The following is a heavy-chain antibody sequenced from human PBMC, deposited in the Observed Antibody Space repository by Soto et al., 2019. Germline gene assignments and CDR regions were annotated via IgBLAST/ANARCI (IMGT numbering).Heavy chain of an antibody. CDR2: ISYDGSNK. J-gene: IGHJ6*02. D-gene: IGHD6-19*01. CDR3: SKDSAVTPSYYYGMDV. CDR1: GFTFSSYG. Sequence: GGSLRLSCVASGFTFSSYGMNWVRQAPGKGLEWVAVISYDGSNKYYADSVKGRFTISRDNSNNTLYLQMNSLSAEDTAVYYCSKDSAVTPSYYYGMDVRGQGTTVTVSS. V-gene: IGHV3-30*18.